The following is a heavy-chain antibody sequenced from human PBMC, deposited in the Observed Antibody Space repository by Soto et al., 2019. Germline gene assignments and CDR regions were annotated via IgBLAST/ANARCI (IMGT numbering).Heavy chain of an antibody. CDR2: IYYSGST. V-gene: IGHV4-59*01. Sequence: QVQLQESGPGLVKPSETLSLTCTVSGGSISSYYWSWIRQPPGKGLEWIGYIYYSGSTNYNPSLKSRVTISVDTSKNQFSLQLSSVTAADTAVYYCARVARGAFDIWGQGTMVTVSS. D-gene: IGHD2-21*01. CDR1: GGSISSYY. J-gene: IGHJ3*02. CDR3: ARVARGAFDI.